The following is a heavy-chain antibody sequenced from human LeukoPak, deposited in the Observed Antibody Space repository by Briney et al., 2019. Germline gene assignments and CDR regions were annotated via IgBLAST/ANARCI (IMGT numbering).Heavy chain of an antibody. Sequence: HPGGSLRLSCAASGFTFSSYAMHWVRQAPGKGLEWVAVISYDGSNKYYADSVKGRFTISRDNSKNTLYLQMNSLRAEDTAVYYCARSPHNIVNDDFWGQGTLVTVSS. J-gene: IGHJ4*02. V-gene: IGHV3-30-3*01. CDR1: GFTFSSYA. CDR2: ISYDGSNK. D-gene: IGHD5-12*01. CDR3: ARSPHNIVNDDF.